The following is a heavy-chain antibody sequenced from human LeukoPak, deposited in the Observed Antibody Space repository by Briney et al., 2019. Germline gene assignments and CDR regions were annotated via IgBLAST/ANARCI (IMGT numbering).Heavy chain of an antibody. J-gene: IGHJ2*01. CDR2: ITGSGDNT. V-gene: IGHV3-23*01. CDR1: GFTFTSQG. Sequence: GGSLRLSCAASGFTFTSQGMAWVRQAPAKGLEWVSAITGSGDNTYYADSVKGRFTTSRNNSKNTLYLQMNSLSAEDTAVYYCAKMQGYFDLWGRGTLVTVSS. CDR3: AKMQGYFDL.